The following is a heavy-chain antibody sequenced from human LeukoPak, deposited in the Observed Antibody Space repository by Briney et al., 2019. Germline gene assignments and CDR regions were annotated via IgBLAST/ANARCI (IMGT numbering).Heavy chain of an antibody. CDR1: GYSFTTYW. Sequence: GESLRISCQGSGYSFTTYWISWVRQMPGEGPEWMGRIHPSDSDTNYSPSFQGHVPFSTDKPISTAYLQWTSLKPSDTAIYFCARHYYNDNTLLDFWGQGTLVTVSS. D-gene: IGHD3-22*01. J-gene: IGHJ4*02. CDR2: IHPSDSDT. V-gene: IGHV5-10-1*01. CDR3: ARHYYNDNTLLDF.